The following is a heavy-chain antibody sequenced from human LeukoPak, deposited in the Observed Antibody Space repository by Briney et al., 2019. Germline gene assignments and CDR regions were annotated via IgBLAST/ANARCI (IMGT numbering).Heavy chain of an antibody. V-gene: IGHV3-30*03. Sequence: PGRSLRLSCAASGFTFSSYGMHWVRQAPGKGLEWVAVISYDGSNKYYADSVKGRFTISRDNSKNTLYLQMNSLRAEDTAVYYCARGRPLGANFWVYWGHGTLVTVSS. CDR1: GFTFSSYG. D-gene: IGHD3-16*01. J-gene: IGHJ4*01. CDR3: ARGRPLGANFWVY. CDR2: ISYDGSNK.